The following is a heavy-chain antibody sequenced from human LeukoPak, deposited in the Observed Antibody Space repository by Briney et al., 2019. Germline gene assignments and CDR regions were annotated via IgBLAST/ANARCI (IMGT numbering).Heavy chain of an antibody. Sequence: SETLSLTCTVSGGSISSYYWSWIRQPPGKGLEWIGYIYYSGSTNYNPSLKSRVTISVDTSKNQSSLKLSSVTAADTAVYYCARSVVVISPYAFDIWGQGTMVTVSS. J-gene: IGHJ3*02. D-gene: IGHD3-22*01. CDR2: IYYSGST. V-gene: IGHV4-59*08. CDR1: GGSISSYY. CDR3: ARSVVVISPYAFDI.